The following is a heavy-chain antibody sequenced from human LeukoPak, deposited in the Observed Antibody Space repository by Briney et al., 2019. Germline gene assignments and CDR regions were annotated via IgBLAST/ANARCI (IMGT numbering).Heavy chain of an antibody. V-gene: IGHV3-30*18. Sequence: GGSLRLSCAASGFTFSSYGMHWVRQAPGKGLEWVAVISYDGSNKYYADSVKGRFTISRDNSKNTLYLQMNSLRAEDTAVYYCAKDNGSGYYDSSGYYVNWFDPWGQGTLVTVSS. CDR3: AKDNGSGYYDSSGYYVNWFDP. CDR2: ISYDGSNK. CDR1: GFTFSSYG. J-gene: IGHJ5*02. D-gene: IGHD3-22*01.